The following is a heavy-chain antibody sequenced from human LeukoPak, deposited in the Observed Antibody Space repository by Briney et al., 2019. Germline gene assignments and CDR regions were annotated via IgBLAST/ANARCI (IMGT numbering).Heavy chain of an antibody. CDR2: ISGSGGST. V-gene: IGHV3-23*01. CDR3: AKEGLGYCSSTSCYFDF. Sequence: WGSLRLSCAASGFTFTNFAMSWVRQAPGKGLEWVSAISGSGGSTYYADSVKGRFTISRDNSKNTLSLQMNSLRAEDTAVYYCAKEGLGYCSSTSCYFDFWGQGTLVTVSS. D-gene: IGHD2-2*01. CDR1: GFTFTNFA. J-gene: IGHJ4*02.